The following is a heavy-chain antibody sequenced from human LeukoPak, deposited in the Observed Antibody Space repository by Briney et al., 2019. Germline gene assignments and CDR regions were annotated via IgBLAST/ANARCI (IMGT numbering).Heavy chain of an antibody. CDR3: ARGPRDDYLDY. D-gene: IGHD5-24*01. CDR1: GFTFSSYF. J-gene: IGHJ4*02. V-gene: IGHV3-7*01. Sequence: GGSLRLSCAASGFTFSSYFMSWVRQAPGKGLEWVANIKKDGSEKYYVDSVKGRFTISRDNAKNSLYLQMNSLRAEDTAVYYCARGPRDDYLDYWGQGTLVTVSS. CDR2: IKKDGSEK.